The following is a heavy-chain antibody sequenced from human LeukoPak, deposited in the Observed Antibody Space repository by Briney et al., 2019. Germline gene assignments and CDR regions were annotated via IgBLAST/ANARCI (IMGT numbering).Heavy chain of an antibody. CDR2: INHSGST. Sequence: SETLSLTCAVYGGSFSGNYWSWIRQPPGKGLEWIGEINHSGSTNYNPSLKSRVTISVDTSKNQFSLKLSSVTAADTAVYYCARGPGWYYYGSGSYYNRSYYYYMDVWGKGTTVTVSS. D-gene: IGHD3-10*01. J-gene: IGHJ6*03. V-gene: IGHV4-34*01. CDR1: GGSFSGNY. CDR3: ARGPGWYYYGSGSYYNRSYYYYMDV.